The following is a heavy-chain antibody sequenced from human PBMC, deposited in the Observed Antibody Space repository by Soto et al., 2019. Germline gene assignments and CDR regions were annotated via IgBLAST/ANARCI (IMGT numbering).Heavy chain of an antibody. CDR1: GYTFTSYG. D-gene: IGHD1-1*01. Sequence: QVNLVQSGAEVRKPGASVKVSCKGSGYTFTSYGIAWVRRAPGQGLEWMGWISAHNDNTNYAQKVQGRVTVTRDTSTSTAYMELRNLGSDDTAVYYCARGRYGDYWGQGALVTVSS. CDR2: ISAHNDNT. J-gene: IGHJ4*02. CDR3: ARGRYGDY. V-gene: IGHV1-18*01.